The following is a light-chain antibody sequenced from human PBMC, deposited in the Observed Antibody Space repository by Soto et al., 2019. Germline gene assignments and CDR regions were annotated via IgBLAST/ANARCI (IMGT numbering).Light chain of an antibody. V-gene: IGKV3-15*01. Sequence: EIVMTQSPVTLSLYPGDTATLSCRASQTITRNLAWYQQKPGQPPRLLIYGASTRATGIPARFSGSGSGTEFTLTITNLQSEDFAVYYCQQYSSWVTFGGGTQLEI. CDR3: QQYSSWVT. CDR1: QTITRN. J-gene: IGKJ4*01. CDR2: GAS.